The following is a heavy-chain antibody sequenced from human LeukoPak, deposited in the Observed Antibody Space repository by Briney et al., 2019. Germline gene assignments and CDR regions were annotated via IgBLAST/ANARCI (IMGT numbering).Heavy chain of an antibody. CDR2: IYSGGST. J-gene: IGHJ4*02. V-gene: IGHV3-66*01. CDR1: GFTVSSNY. Sequence: GGSLGLSCAASGFTVSSNYMSWVRQAPGKGLEWVSVIYSGGSTYYADSVKGRFTISRDNSKNTLYLQMNSLRAEDTAVYYCARGEGRGYCSSTSCYPFDYWGQGTLVTVSS. CDR3: ARGEGRGYCSSTSCYPFDY. D-gene: IGHD2-2*01.